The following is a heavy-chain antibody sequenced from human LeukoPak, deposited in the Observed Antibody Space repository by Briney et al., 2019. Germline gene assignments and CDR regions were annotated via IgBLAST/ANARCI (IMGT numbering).Heavy chain of an antibody. V-gene: IGHV4-30-4*01. CDR1: GGSISSGDYY. CDR2: IYYSGST. CDR3: ARDPRHYFDY. Sequence: NTSETLSFTCTVSGGSISSGDYYWSWIRQPPGKGLEWIGYIYYSGSTYYNPSLKSRVTISVDTSKNQFSLKLSSVTAADTAVYYCARDPRHYFDYWGQGTLVTVSS. J-gene: IGHJ4*02.